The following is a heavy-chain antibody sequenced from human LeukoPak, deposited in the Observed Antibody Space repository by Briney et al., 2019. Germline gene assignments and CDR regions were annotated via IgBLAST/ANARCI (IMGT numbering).Heavy chain of an antibody. J-gene: IGHJ4*02. CDR2: ISAYNGNT. CDR1: GYTFTSYG. Sequence: GASVKVSCKASGYTFTSYGISWVRQAPGQGLEWMGWISAYNGNTSYAQKLQGRVTMTTDTSTSTAYMELRSLRSDDTAVYYCARSPDNQYYYDPTYYFDYWGQGTLVTVSS. V-gene: IGHV1-18*01. D-gene: IGHD3-22*01. CDR3: ARSPDNQYYYDPTYYFDY.